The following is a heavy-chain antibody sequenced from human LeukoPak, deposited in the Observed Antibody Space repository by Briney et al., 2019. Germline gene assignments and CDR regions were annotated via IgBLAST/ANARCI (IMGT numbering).Heavy chain of an antibody. J-gene: IGHJ4*02. D-gene: IGHD1-7*01. Sequence: GGSLRLSCAASGFTFRGYSMNWLRQAPGKGLEWVSRINPDGSNINYADSVKGRFTISRDNAKNAVYLQMSSLRAEDTAVYYCATAGNYRFVYWVRGTLVSVSS. CDR3: ATAGNYRFVY. CDR1: GFTFRGYS. V-gene: IGHV3-74*01. CDR2: INPDGSNI.